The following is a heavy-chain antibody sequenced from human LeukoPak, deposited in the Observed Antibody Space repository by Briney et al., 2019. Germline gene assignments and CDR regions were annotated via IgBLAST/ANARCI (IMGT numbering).Heavy chain of an antibody. CDR2: IYYSGST. D-gene: IGHD2-15*01. Sequence: SETLSLTCTVSGGSISSSSYYWGWIRQPPGKGPERIGSIYYSGSTFYNPSLKSRVTISVDTSKNQFSLKLSSVTAADTAVYYCARRGVCSGGSCFVYFDYWGQGTLVTVSS. V-gene: IGHV4-39*01. CDR1: GGSISSSSYY. CDR3: ARRGVCSGGSCFVYFDY. J-gene: IGHJ4*02.